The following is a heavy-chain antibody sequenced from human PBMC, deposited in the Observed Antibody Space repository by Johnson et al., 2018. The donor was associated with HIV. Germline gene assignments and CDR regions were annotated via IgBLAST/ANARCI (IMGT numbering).Heavy chain of an antibody. V-gene: IGHV3-20*04. CDR3: ARAIAAAGSSLEDDA. D-gene: IGHD6-13*01. CDR2: IHWNGTTS. J-gene: IGHJ3*01. CDR1: GFTFSSYG. Sequence: VQLVESGGGVVQPGRSLRLSCAASGFTFSSYGMHWVRQAPGKGLEWVSGIHWNGTTSGYAYSVKGRLPITRDNTENALSLQMTSLRAEDTALYYCARAIAAAGSSLEDDAWGQGTMVTVSS.